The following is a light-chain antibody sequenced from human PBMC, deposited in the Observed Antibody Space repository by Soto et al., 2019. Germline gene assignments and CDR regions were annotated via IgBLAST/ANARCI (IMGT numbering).Light chain of an antibody. CDR1: RSNVASNT. Sequence: QSVLTQPPSASGTPGQRVTISCSGSRSNVASNTVNWYQQLQGTAPRVLIYSNNQRPSGVPGRFSGSKTGTSASLAISGLRSEDEGDYYCAAWDDSLNAVLFGGGTKLTVL. J-gene: IGLJ3*02. CDR2: SNN. V-gene: IGLV1-44*01. CDR3: AAWDDSLNAVL.